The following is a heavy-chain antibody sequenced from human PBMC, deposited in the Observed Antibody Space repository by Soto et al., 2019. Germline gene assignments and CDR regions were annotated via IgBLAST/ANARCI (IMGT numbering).Heavy chain of an antibody. J-gene: IGHJ4*02. CDR3: AKDLWGSRGPHDY. V-gene: IGHV3-30*18. D-gene: IGHD6-19*01. CDR1: GFTFSSYG. CDR2: ISYDGSNK. Sequence: PGGSLRLSCAASGFTFSSYGMHWVRQAPGKGLEWVAVISYDGSNKYYADSVKGRFTISRDNSKNTLYLQMNSLRAEDTAVYYCAKDLWGSRGPHDYWGQGTLVPVSS.